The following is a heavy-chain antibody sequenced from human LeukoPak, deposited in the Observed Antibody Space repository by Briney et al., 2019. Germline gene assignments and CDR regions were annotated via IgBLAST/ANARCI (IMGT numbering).Heavy chain of an antibody. CDR1: VGSFSGYY. V-gene: IGHV4-4*07. J-gene: IGHJ4*02. Sequence: PSETLSLTCAVYVGSFSGYYWSWIRQPAGKGLEWIGRIYTSGSTNYNPSLKSRVTMSVDTSKNQFSLKLSSVTAADTAVYYCAREEQYAFDYWGQGTLVTVSS. D-gene: IGHD1/OR15-1a*01. CDR2: IYTSGST. CDR3: AREEQYAFDY.